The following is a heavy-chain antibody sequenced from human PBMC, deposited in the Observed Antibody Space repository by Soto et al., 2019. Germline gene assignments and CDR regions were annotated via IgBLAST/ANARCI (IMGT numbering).Heavy chain of an antibody. CDR3: ARRGSGWTKALYYYYGMDV. Sequence: GESLKISCKGSGYRFTSYCIGWVRQMPGKGLEWMGIIYPGDSDTRYSPSFQGQVTISADKSISTAYLQWSSLKASDTAMYYCARRGSGWTKALYYYYGMDVWGQGTTVTVSS. J-gene: IGHJ6*02. CDR1: GYRFTSYC. D-gene: IGHD6-19*01. CDR2: IYPGDSDT. V-gene: IGHV5-51*01.